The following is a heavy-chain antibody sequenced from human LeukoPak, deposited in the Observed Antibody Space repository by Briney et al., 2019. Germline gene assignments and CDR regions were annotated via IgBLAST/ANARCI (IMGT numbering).Heavy chain of an antibody. CDR2: IIPIFGTA. Sequence: SVKVSCKASGGTFSSYAISWVRQAPGQGLEWMGGIIPIFGTANYAQKFQGRVTTTADKSTSTAYMELSSLRSEDTAVYYCARAYYYDSSGYYYFSWFDPWGQGTLVTVSS. V-gene: IGHV1-69*06. CDR1: GGTFSSYA. J-gene: IGHJ5*02. CDR3: ARAYYYDSSGYYYFSWFDP. D-gene: IGHD3-22*01.